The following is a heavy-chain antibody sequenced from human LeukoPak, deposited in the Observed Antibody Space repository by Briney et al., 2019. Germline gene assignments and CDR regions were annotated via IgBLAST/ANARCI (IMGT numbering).Heavy chain of an antibody. D-gene: IGHD6-13*01. CDR1: GFTFSSYS. Sequence: GGSLRLACAASGFTFSSYSMNWVCQAPGKGLEGVASIDFTSRYIYNADSVKGRFTTSRDNAKNSLDLQMNSLKVEDTAVYYCATPAAGPGAEYSLYWGQGTLVIVSS. CDR2: IDFTSRYI. V-gene: IGHV3-21*01. CDR3: ATPAAGPGAEYSLY. J-gene: IGHJ1*01.